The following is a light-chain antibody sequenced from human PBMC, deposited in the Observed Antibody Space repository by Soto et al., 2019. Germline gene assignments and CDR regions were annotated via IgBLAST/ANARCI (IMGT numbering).Light chain of an antibody. Sequence: EIVLTQSPATLSLSPGERATLSCRASQSVSSYLALYHQKPGQAPRLLIYDASTRATGIPARFSGSGSGPDFTLTISSLEPEDFAVYYCQQRSNWPPLTFGQGTRLEIK. CDR2: DAS. CDR3: QQRSNWPPLT. V-gene: IGKV3-11*01. J-gene: IGKJ5*01. CDR1: QSVSSY.